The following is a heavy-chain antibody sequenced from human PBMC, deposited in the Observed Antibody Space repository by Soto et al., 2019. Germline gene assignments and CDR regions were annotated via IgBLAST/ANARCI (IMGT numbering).Heavy chain of an antibody. V-gene: IGHV1-2*04. D-gene: IGHD2-8*01. J-gene: IGHJ6*02. Sequence: QVQLVQSGAEVKKPGASVKVSCKASGYPFTGYYMHWVRQAPGQGLEWMGWINPNSGGTNYADKFQGWVTMTRDTSISTADMELSRLRSDDTAVYYGARMGVLRVYADYYYGMDVWGQGTTVTVSS. CDR1: GYPFTGYY. CDR2: INPNSGGT. CDR3: ARMGVLRVYADYYYGMDV.